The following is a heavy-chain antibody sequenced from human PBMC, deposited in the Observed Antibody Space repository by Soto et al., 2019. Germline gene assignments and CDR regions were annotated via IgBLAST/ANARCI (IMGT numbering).Heavy chain of an antibody. V-gene: IGHV3-48*03. Sequence: PGGSLRLSCTASGFAFNSSDMDLVRQAPGKGLEWVSDIQCGAGTIFYTASVKGRFTLSRDEVKNLLYLEMNSLRAEDTAVYNCVKEKSVINSGYDAFDIWGQGTMVTVS. CDR3: VKEKSVINSGYDAFDI. CDR2: IQCGAGTI. J-gene: IGHJ3*02. D-gene: IGHD5-12*01. CDR1: GFAFNSSD.